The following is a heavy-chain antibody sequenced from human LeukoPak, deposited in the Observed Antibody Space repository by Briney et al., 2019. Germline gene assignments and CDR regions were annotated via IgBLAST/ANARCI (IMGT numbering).Heavy chain of an antibody. Sequence: ASVKVSCKASGYTFTSYYMHWVRQAPGQGLEWMGWINPNSGGTNYAQKFQGRVTMTRDTSISTAYMELSRLRSDDTAAYYCARGVITFGGVIDLDKNWFDPWGQGTLVTVSS. CDR1: GYTFTSYY. CDR2: INPNSGGT. J-gene: IGHJ5*02. V-gene: IGHV1-2*02. D-gene: IGHD3-16*02. CDR3: ARGVITFGGVIDLDKNWFDP.